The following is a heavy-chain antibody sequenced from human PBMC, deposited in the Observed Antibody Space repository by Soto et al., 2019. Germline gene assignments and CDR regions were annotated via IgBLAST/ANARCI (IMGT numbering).Heavy chain of an antibody. CDR1: GYTFTSYG. CDR3: ARELLGAAGTYYYYGMDV. D-gene: IGHD6-13*01. J-gene: IGHJ6*02. CDR2: ISAYNGNT. V-gene: IGHV1-18*01. Sequence: QVQLVQSGAELKKPGASVKVSCKASGYTFTSYGISWVRQSPGQGLEWMGWISAYNGNTNYAQKLQGRVTMTTDTSTSTAYLELRSLRSDDTAVYYCARELLGAAGTYYYYGMDVWGQGTTVTVSS.